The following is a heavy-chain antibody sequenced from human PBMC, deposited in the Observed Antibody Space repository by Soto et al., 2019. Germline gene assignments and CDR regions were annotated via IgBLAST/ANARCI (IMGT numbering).Heavy chain of an antibody. Sequence: EVQLLESGGGLVQPGGSLRLSCAASGFTFSSYAMSWVRQAPGKGLEWVSAISGSGGSTYYADSVKGRFTISRDNSKNTLDLQMNSLRAEDTAVYYCAKVGYISSSFGMDVWGQGTTVTVS. V-gene: IGHV3-23*01. D-gene: IGHD6-13*01. CDR3: AKVGYISSSFGMDV. CDR1: GFTFSSYA. CDR2: ISGSGGST. J-gene: IGHJ6*02.